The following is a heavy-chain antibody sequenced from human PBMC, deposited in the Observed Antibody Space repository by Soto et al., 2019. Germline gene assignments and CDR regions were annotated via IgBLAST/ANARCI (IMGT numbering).Heavy chain of an antibody. CDR2: IGTSGTPV. D-gene: IGHD6-19*01. CDR3: ARDPSPDSSGWYYFDY. V-gene: IGHV3-48*02. CDR1: GFTFKTYN. J-gene: IGHJ4*02. Sequence: EVQLEESGGALVQPGGSLRLSCAASGFTFKTYNMNWVRQAPGKGLEWVSYIGTSGTPVYYADSVKGRFTISRDNAKNSLFRQMHSRRDEDTALYFCARDPSPDSSGWYYFDYWGQGTLVTVSS.